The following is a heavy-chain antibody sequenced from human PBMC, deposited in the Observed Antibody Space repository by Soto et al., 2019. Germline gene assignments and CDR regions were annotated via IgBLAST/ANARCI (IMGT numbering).Heavy chain of an antibody. Sequence: PSETLSLTCAVSGGSISSTDWWNWVRQPPGKGLEWIGEISQSGSANYNPSLKSRVTISVDKSKNSFYLKLDSVTAADTAVYYCAKARHGSSGWDGTLDYWGQGTLVTVSS. CDR2: ISQSGSA. J-gene: IGHJ4*02. CDR3: AKARHGSSGWDGTLDY. D-gene: IGHD6-25*01. CDR1: GGSISSTDW. V-gene: IGHV4-4*02.